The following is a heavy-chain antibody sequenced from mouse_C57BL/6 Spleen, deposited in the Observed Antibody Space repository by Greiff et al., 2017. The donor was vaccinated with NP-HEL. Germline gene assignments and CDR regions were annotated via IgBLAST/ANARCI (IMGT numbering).Heavy chain of an antibody. CDR2: ISSGSSTI. Sequence: EVQRVESGGGLVKPGGSLKLSCAASGFTFSDYGMHWVRQAPEKGLEWVAYISSGSSTIYYADTVKGRFTISRDNAKNTLFLQMTSLRSEDTAMYYCARFITTVVDAMDYWGQGTSVTVSS. V-gene: IGHV5-17*01. D-gene: IGHD1-1*01. J-gene: IGHJ4*01. CDR1: GFTFSDYG. CDR3: ARFITTVVDAMDY.